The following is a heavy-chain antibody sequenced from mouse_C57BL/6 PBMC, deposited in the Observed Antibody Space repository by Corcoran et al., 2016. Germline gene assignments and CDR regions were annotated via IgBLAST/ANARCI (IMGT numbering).Heavy chain of an antibody. D-gene: IGHD2-4*01. CDR3: ARGNDYDGYFDV. Sequence: QIQLVQSGPELKKPGETVKISCKASGYTFTTHGMSWVKQAPGKGLKWMGWINTYSGVPTYADDFKGRFAFSLETSASTAYLQINNLKNEDTATYFCARGNDYDGYFDVWGTGTTVTVSS. CDR1: GYTFTTHG. CDR2: INTYSGVP. J-gene: IGHJ1*03. V-gene: IGHV9-3*01.